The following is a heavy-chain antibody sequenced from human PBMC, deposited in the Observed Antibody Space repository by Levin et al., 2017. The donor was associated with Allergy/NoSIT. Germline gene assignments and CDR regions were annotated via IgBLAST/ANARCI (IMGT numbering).Heavy chain of an antibody. CDR3: ATVEGLFCSGVSCSYSFHY. J-gene: IGHJ4*02. V-gene: IGHV4-4*02. CDR1: GGSISTDNW. D-gene: IGHD3-9*01. CDR2: IYRSGDT. Sequence: SCAVSGGSISTDNWCSWIRQPPGKGLEWIGEIYRSGDTNHNPSLRSRVTMSVDKSKNHFSLKLSSVTAADTAVYYCATVEGLFCSGVSCSYSFHYWGQGALVTVSS.